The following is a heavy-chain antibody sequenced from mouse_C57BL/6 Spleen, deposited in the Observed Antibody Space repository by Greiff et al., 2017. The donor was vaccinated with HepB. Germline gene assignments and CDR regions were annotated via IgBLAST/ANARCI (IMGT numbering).Heavy chain of an antibody. Sequence: EVKLVESGGGLVKPGGSLKLSCAASGFTFSSYAMSWVRQTPEKRLEWVATISDGGSYTYYPDNVKGRFTISRDNAKNNLYLQMSHLKSEDTAMYYCASLYYFDVWGTGTTVTVSS. CDR3: ASLYYFDV. CDR2: ISDGGSYT. V-gene: IGHV5-4*03. J-gene: IGHJ1*03. CDR1: GFTFSSYA.